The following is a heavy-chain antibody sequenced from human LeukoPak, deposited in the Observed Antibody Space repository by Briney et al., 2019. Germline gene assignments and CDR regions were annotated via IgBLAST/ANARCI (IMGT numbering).Heavy chain of an antibody. Sequence: GGSLRLSCAASGFTYKLYWMHWVRQVPGRGPVWVSRINHDGSDTIYADSVRGRFTISRDDAKNTLYLQMNNLRAEDTAVYYCARVCLCLRDWYFDLWGRGTLVTVSS. V-gene: IGHV3-74*01. CDR3: ARVCLCLRDWYFDL. J-gene: IGHJ2*01. CDR1: GFTYKLYW. CDR2: INHDGSDT. D-gene: IGHD5/OR15-5a*01.